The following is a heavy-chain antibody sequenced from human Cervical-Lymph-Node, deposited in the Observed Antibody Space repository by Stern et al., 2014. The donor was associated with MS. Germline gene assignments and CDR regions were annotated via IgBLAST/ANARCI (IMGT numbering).Heavy chain of an antibody. CDR3: AREYGDYVLDY. Sequence: VQLVESGPGLVKPSETLSLTCTVSGGSIRSYYWSWIRQPPGKGLEWIGYIYYSGSTNYNPSLKSRVTISVDTSKNQFSLKLSSVTAADTAVYYCAREYGDYVLDYWGQGTLVTVSS. CDR2: IYYSGST. J-gene: IGHJ4*02. D-gene: IGHD4-17*01. V-gene: IGHV4-59*01. CDR1: GGSIRSYY.